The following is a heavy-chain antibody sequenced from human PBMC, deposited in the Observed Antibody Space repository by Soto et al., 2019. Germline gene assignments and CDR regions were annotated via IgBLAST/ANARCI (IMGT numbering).Heavy chain of an antibody. CDR2: INHSGST. Sequence: LPETLSLTCAVYGGSFSGYYWSWIRQPPGKGLEWIGEINHSGSTNYNPSLKSRVTISVDTSKSQFSLKLSSVTAADTAVYYCARGGPIITIFGVVIIKRNWFDPWGRGTLVTVSS. D-gene: IGHD3-3*01. J-gene: IGHJ5*02. CDR3: ARGGPIITIFGVVIIKRNWFDP. CDR1: GGSFSGYY. V-gene: IGHV4-34*01.